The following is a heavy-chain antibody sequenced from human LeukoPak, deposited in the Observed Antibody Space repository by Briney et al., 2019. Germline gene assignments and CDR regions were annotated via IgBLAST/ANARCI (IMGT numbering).Heavy chain of an antibody. Sequence: SVKVSCKASGGTFSSYAISWVRQAPGQGLEWMGGIIPIFGTANYTQKFQGRVTITTDESTSTAYMELSSLRSEDTAVYYCARKNSGSYWSWFDPWGQGTLVTVSS. CDR3: ARKNSGSYWSWFDP. CDR2: IIPIFGTA. D-gene: IGHD1-26*01. V-gene: IGHV1-69*05. CDR1: GGTFSSYA. J-gene: IGHJ5*02.